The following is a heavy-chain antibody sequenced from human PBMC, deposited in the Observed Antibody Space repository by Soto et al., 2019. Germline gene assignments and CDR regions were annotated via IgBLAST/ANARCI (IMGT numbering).Heavy chain of an antibody. Sequence: QLQLQESGPGLVKPSETLSLTCTVSGGSATSSRYYWGWIRQPPGKGLEWIGSIYYSGSTYYNPSLKRRVTMSVDTSKNQFSLMLSSVTAADTAVYYCARHRGGLGFYWGQGTLVTVSS. CDR2: IYYSGST. V-gene: IGHV4-39*01. J-gene: IGHJ4*02. D-gene: IGHD3-16*01. CDR3: ARHRGGLGFY. CDR1: GGSATSSRYY.